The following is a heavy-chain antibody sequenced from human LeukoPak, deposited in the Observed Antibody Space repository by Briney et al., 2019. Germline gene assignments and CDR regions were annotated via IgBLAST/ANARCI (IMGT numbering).Heavy chain of an antibody. CDR2: INPNSGGT. Sequence: ASVKVSCKASGYTFTGYYMHWVRQAPGQGLEWMGWINPNSGGTNYAQKFQGRVTMTRDASISTAYMELSRLRSDDTAVYYCARDLSPYYGSGSWDYWGQGTLVTVSS. CDR3: ARDLSPYYGSGSWDY. J-gene: IGHJ4*02. D-gene: IGHD3-10*01. CDR1: GYTFTGYY. V-gene: IGHV1-2*02.